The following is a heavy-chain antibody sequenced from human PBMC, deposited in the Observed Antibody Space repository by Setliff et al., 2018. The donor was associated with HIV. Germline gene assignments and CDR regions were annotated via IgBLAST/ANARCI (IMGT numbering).Heavy chain of an antibody. V-gene: IGHV3-23*01. J-gene: IGHJ6*03. Sequence: GVLKISCAASGYTFSSYAMTWVRQAPGKGLEWVSGISAGGYSTYYADSVKGRFTISRDNSKNTLYLQMNNLRVEDTAVYYCARRGFVSAWYDQPIYFYYYMDVWGKGTTVTVSS. D-gene: IGHD6-19*01. CDR1: GYTFSSYA. CDR2: ISAGGYST. CDR3: ARRGFVSAWYDQPIYFYYYMDV.